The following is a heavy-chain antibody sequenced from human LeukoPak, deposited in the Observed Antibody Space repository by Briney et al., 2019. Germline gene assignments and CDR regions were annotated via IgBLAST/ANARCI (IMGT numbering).Heavy chain of an antibody. J-gene: IGHJ4*02. Sequence: PSETLSLTCTVSGGSISGSSYYWGWIRQPPGKGLEWIGNIYYSGNTHYNPSLKSRVTISVDTSKNQFSLKLSSVTAADTAVYYCARATYDILTGYYPLYFDSWGQGTLVTVSS. V-gene: IGHV4-39*07. D-gene: IGHD3-9*01. CDR3: ARATYDILTGYYPLYFDS. CDR2: IYYSGNT. CDR1: GGSISGSSYY.